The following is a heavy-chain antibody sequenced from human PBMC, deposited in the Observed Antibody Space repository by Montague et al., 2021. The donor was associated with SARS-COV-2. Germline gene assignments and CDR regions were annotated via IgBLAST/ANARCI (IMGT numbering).Heavy chain of an antibody. J-gene: IGHJ4*02. CDR2: XXWDDDK. Sequence: PALVKPTQTLTLTCTFSGFSLSTSGMCVSWIRQPPGKALEWLALXXWDDDKYYSTSLKTRLTISKDTSKNQVVLTMTNVDPVDTATYYCARIRDYDILTGSYSGFDYWGQGTLVTVSS. CDR1: GFSLSTSGMC. CDR3: ARIRDYDILTGSYSGFDY. V-gene: IGHV2-70*01. D-gene: IGHD3-9*01.